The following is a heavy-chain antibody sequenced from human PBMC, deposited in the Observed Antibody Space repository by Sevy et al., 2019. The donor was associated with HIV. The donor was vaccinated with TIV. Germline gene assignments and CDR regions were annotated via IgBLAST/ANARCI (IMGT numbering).Heavy chain of an antibody. Sequence: GGSLRLSCAASGFTFDDYTMNWVRQAPGKGLEWVSLISWDGGSTYYADSVKGRFTISRDNSKNSLYLQMNSLRTEDTALYYCAKCYYYDSSGYYSWGQGTLVTVSS. V-gene: IGHV3-43*01. J-gene: IGHJ4*02. CDR2: ISWDGGST. CDR1: GFTFDDYT. CDR3: AKCYYYDSSGYYS. D-gene: IGHD3-22*01.